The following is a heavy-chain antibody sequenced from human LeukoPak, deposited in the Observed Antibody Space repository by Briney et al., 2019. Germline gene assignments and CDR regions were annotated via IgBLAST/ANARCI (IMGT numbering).Heavy chain of an antibody. V-gene: IGHV3-20*01. Sequence: PGGSLRLSCAASGFTFDDYGMSWVRHAPGKGLEWVSGINWNGGSTGYADSVKGRFTISRDNAKNSLYLQMNSLRAEDTALYHCARHLFGVASYHYYGMDVWGQGTTVTVSS. D-gene: IGHD3-3*01. CDR1: GFTFDDYG. J-gene: IGHJ6*02. CDR3: ARHLFGVASYHYYGMDV. CDR2: INWNGGST.